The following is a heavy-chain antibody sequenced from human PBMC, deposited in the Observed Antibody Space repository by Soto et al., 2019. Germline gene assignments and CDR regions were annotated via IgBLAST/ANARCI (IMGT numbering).Heavy chain of an antibody. CDR1: GGTFSSYA. CDR3: ARDRGIAVAATFDY. D-gene: IGHD6-19*01. Sequence: SVKVSCKASGGTFSSYAISWVRQAPGQGLEWMGGIIPIFGTANYAQKFQGRVTITADESTSTAYMELRSLRSDDTAVYYCARDRGIAVAATFDYWGQGTLVTVSS. CDR2: IIPIFGTA. J-gene: IGHJ4*02. V-gene: IGHV1-69*13.